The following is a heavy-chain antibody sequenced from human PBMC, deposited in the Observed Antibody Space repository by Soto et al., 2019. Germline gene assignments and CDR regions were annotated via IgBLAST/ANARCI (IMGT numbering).Heavy chain of an antibody. CDR2: IYPGDSDT. J-gene: IGHJ6*02. D-gene: IGHD3-16*02. Sequence: GESLKISCKGSGYSFTSYWIGWVRQMPGKGLEWMGIIYPGDSDTRYSPSFQGQVTISADKSISTAYLQWSSLKASDTAMYYCARLGDKLLSDYYYYGMDVWGQGTKVTVYS. CDR3: ARLGDKLLSDYYYYGMDV. CDR1: GYSFTSYW. V-gene: IGHV5-51*01.